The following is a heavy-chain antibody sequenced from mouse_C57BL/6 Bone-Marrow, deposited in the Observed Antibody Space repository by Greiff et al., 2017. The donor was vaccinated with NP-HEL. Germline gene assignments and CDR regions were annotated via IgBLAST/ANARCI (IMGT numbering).Heavy chain of an antibody. J-gene: IGHJ2*01. Sequence: QVQLQQSGPELVRPGASVKISCKAPGYTFTSHWMQWVRQRPGQGLEWIGEIFPGSGSTYYNEQFKVKATLTVDTSSSTAYMQLSSLTSEDSAVYCCARRRDDGYPFDYWGQVSTLTVSS. CDR2: IFPGSGST. CDR3: ARRRDDGYPFDY. CDR1: GYTFTSHW. D-gene: IGHD2-3*01. V-gene: IGHV1-56*01.